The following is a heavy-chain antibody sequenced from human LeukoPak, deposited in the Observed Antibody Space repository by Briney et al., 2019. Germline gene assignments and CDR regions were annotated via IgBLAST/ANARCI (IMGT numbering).Heavy chain of an antibody. J-gene: IGHJ4*02. CDR3: ATDQPFDY. V-gene: IGHV3-53*01. CDR1: GFTVSSNY. CDR2: IYSGGTT. Sequence: GGSLRLSCAASGFTVSSNYMSWVRQAPGKGLEWVSVIYSGGTTYYTDSVKGRFTISRDNSENTLYLQMNSLRAEDTAMYYCATDQPFDYWGQGTLVTVSS.